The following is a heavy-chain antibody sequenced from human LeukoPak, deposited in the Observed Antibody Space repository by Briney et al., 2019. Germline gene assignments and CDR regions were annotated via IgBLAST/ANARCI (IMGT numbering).Heavy chain of an antibody. CDR1: GGTFSSYA. Sequence: ASVKVSCKASGGTFSSYAISWVRQAPGQGLEWMGWINPNSGGTNYAQKFQGRVTMTRDTSISTAYMELSRLRSDDTAVYYCARGVPPYYDFWSGYSDYFDYWGQGTLVTVSS. D-gene: IGHD3-3*01. CDR2: INPNSGGT. CDR3: ARGVPPYYDFWSGYSDYFDY. V-gene: IGHV1-2*02. J-gene: IGHJ4*02.